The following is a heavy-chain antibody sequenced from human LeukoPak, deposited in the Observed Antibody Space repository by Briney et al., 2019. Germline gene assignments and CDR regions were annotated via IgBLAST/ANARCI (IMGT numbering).Heavy chain of an antibody. V-gene: IGHV3-23*01. Sequence: GGSLRLSCAASGFTFSSYAMSWVRQAPGKGLEWVSAISGSGGCTYYADSVKGRFTISRDNSKNTLYLQMNSLRAEDTAVYYCAKATDRRVAGVLDYWGQGTLVTVSS. CDR2: ISGSGGCT. CDR1: GFTFSSYA. D-gene: IGHD6-19*01. J-gene: IGHJ4*02. CDR3: AKATDRRVAGVLDY.